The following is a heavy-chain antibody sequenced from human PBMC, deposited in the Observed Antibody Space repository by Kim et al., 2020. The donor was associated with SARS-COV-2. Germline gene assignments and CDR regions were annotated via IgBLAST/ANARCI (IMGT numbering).Heavy chain of an antibody. J-gene: IGHJ6*02. CDR2: T. CDR3: ARGFSYGLGMDV. D-gene: IGHD3-3*01. Sequence: TYSADSVKGRFTSSRDNARDSLYLQMNSLRAEDTAVYYCARGFSYGLGMDVWGQGTTVTVSS. V-gene: IGHV3-48*03.